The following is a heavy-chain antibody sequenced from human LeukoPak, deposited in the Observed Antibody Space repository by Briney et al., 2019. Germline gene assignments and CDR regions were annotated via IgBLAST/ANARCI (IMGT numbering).Heavy chain of an antibody. V-gene: IGHV4-4*09. J-gene: IGHJ6*03. CDR3: ARHSLKNYYYMDV. Sequence: PSETLSLTCTVSGVSISSYCWSWIRQPPGKGLEWIWYIYTSGSTNYNPSLKIRVNISVDTPKNQFSLKLSSVTAADTAVNYCARHSLKNYYYMDVWGKGTTVTVSS. CDR2: IYTSGST. CDR1: GVSISSYC. D-gene: IGHD6-13*01.